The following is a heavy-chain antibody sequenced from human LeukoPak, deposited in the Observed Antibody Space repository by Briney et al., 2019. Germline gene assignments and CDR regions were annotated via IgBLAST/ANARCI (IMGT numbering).Heavy chain of an antibody. D-gene: IGHD2-2*01. CDR1: GFTFSSYW. V-gene: IGHV3-7*01. CDR2: IKQDGSEK. CDR3: AKDQSYCSSTSCYGMIDY. Sequence: GGSLRLSCAASGFTFSSYWMSWVRQAPGKGLEWVANIKQDGSEKYYVDSVKGRFTISRDNAKNSLYLQMNSLRAEDTAVYYCAKDQSYCSSTSCYGMIDYWGQGTLVTVSS. J-gene: IGHJ4*02.